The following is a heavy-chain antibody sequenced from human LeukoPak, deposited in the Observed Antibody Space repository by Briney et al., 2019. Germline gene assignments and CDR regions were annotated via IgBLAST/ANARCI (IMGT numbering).Heavy chain of an antibody. D-gene: IGHD4-23*01. V-gene: IGHV4-59*01. CDR2: IYYSGGT. Sequence: SETLSLTCTVSGGSFSSYYWSWIRQPPGKGLEWIGDIYYSGGTNNNPSLKSRVTISVDTSKNQFSLKLSSVTAADTAVYYCARDTGYGGNSGADYYYYMDVWGKGTTVTVSS. CDR1: GGSFSSYY. J-gene: IGHJ6*03. CDR3: ARDTGYGGNSGADYYYYMDV.